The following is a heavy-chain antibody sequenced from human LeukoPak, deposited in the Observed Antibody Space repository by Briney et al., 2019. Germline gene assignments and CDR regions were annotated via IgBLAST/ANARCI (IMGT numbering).Heavy chain of an antibody. J-gene: IGHJ5*02. Sequence: SETLSLTCTVSGGSISSGGYYWSWIRQHPGKGLEWIGYIYYSGSTYYNPSLKSRVTISVDTSKNQFSLKLSSVTAADTAVYYFARVVRCSGGSCYSRGYWFDPWGQGTLVTVSS. CDR2: IYYSGST. CDR1: GGSISSGGYY. D-gene: IGHD2-15*01. CDR3: ARVVRCSGGSCYSRGYWFDP. V-gene: IGHV4-31*03.